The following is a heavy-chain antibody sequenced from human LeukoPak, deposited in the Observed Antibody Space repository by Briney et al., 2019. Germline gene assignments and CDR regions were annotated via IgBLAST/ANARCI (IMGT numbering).Heavy chain of an antibody. CDR3: AREMGAFDSSGYMLY. J-gene: IGHJ4*02. CDR1: GYTFTNYY. V-gene: IGHV1-46*01. Sequence: ASVKVSCRASGYTFTNYYMHWVRQAPGEGLEWMGIINPSGGSTSYAQKFQGRVTMTRDMSTSTVYMELSSLRSEDTAVYYCAREMGAFDSSGYMLYWGQGTLVTVSS. D-gene: IGHD3-22*01. CDR2: INPSGGST.